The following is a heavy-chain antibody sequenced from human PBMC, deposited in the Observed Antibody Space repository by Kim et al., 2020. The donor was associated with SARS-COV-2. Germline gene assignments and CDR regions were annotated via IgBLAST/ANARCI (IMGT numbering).Heavy chain of an antibody. CDR2: ISYDGSNK. D-gene: IGHD6-19*01. J-gene: IGHJ5*02. CDR1: GFTFSSYA. Sequence: GGSLRLSCAASGFTFSSYAMHWVRQAPGKGLEWVAVISYDGSNKYYADSVKGRFTISRDNSKNTLYLQMNSLRAEDTAVYYCARALGIAVAGDSLNWFDPWGQGTLVTVSS. CDR3: ARALGIAVAGDSLNWFDP. V-gene: IGHV3-30*04.